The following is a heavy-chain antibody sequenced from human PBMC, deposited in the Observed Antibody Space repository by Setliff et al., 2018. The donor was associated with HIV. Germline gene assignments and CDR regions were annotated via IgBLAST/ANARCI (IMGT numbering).Heavy chain of an antibody. CDR2: INTETGNP. D-gene: IGHD1-26*01. J-gene: IGHJ4*02. V-gene: IGHV7-4-1*02. CDR3: ARVGSYWSTFDY. CDR1: GYTLTTYG. Sequence: VKVSCQASGYTLTTYGISWVRQAPGQGLEWVGWINTETGNPMYAQGFTGRFVFSLDTSVSTAYLQINSLKTEDIAMYYCARVGSYWSTFDYWGQGALVTVSS.